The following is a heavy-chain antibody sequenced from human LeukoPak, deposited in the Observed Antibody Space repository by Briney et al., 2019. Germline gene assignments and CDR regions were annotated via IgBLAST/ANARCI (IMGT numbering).Heavy chain of an antibody. CDR2: IYHSGST. CDR3: ARQKLSYSSGF. J-gene: IGHJ4*02. Sequence: SETLSLTCAVSGYSISSGYYWGWIRQPPGKGLEWIGSIYHSGSTYYNPSLKSRVTISVDTSKNQFSLKLSSVTAADTAVYYCARQKLSYSSGFWGQGTLVTVSS. V-gene: IGHV4-38-2*01. CDR1: GYSISSGYY. D-gene: IGHD6-19*01.